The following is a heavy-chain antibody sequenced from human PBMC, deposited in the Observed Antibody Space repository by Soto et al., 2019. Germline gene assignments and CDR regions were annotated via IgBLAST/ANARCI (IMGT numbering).Heavy chain of an antibody. CDR2: INPSGGST. D-gene: IGHD3-3*01. J-gene: IGHJ6*02. CDR1: GYTFTSYY. V-gene: IGHV1-46*01. CDR3: ARSSLRFLEWLYPYGMDV. Sequence: QVQLVQSGAEVKKPGASVKVSCKASGYTFTSYYMHWVRQAPGQGLEWMGIINPSGGSTSYAQKFQGRVTMTRDTPTSTVYMELSSLRSEDTAVYYCARSSLRFLEWLYPYGMDVWGQGTTVTVSS.